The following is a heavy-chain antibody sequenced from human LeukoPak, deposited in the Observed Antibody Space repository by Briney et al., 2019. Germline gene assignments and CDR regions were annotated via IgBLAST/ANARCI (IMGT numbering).Heavy chain of an antibody. CDR3: ARDGVEGSGNYTGAFDI. V-gene: IGHV3-33*01. Sequence: PGGSLRLSCAESGFTFSSYGMHWVRQAPGKGLEWVAVTWYDGRNKYYADTVKGRFTISRDNSKNTLYLQMHSLRAEDTAVYYCARDGVEGSGNYTGAFDIWGQGTMVTVSS. CDR2: TWYDGRNK. CDR1: GFTFSSYG. J-gene: IGHJ3*02. D-gene: IGHD1-26*01.